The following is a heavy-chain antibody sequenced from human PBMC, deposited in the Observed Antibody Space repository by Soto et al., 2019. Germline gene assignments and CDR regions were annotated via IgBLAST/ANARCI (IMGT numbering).Heavy chain of an antibody. D-gene: IGHD3-22*01. CDR2: IIPIFGTA. CDR1: GGTFSSYA. Sequence: GASVKVSCKASGGTFSSYAISWVRQAPGQGLEWMGGIIPIFGTANYAQKFQGRVTITADKSTSTAYMELSSLRSEDTAVYYCARERTYYYDSSDPPGYDAFDISGQGTMVTVSS. V-gene: IGHV1-69*06. J-gene: IGHJ3*02. CDR3: ARERTYYYDSSDPPGYDAFDI.